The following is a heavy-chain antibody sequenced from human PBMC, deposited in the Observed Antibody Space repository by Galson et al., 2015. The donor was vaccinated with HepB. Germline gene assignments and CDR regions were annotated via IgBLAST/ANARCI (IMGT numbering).Heavy chain of an antibody. CDR1: GFTFSSLG. D-gene: IGHD1-1*01. J-gene: IGHJ4*02. V-gene: IGHV3-23*01. Sequence: SLRLSCAASGFTFSSLGMTWVRQAPGKGLECVSAISVSGGSRDYADSVKGRFTISRDNSKNMLYLQMNNLRVEDTAVYYCAKGTTNIDYWGQGTLATVSS. CDR3: AKGTTNIDY. CDR2: ISVSGGSR.